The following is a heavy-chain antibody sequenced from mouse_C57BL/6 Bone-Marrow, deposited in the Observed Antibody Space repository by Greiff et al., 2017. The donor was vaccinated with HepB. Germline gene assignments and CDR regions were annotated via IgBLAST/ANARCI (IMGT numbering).Heavy chain of an antibody. D-gene: IGHD3-2*02. CDR3: ARADSSGLAWFAY. J-gene: IGHJ3*01. V-gene: IGHV1-54*01. CDR1: GYAFTNYL. CDR2: INPGSGGT. Sequence: QVQLQQPGAELVRPGTSVKVSCKASGYAFTNYLIEWVKQRPGQGLEWIGVINPGSGGTNYNEKFKGKATLTADKSSSTAYMQLSSLTSEDSAVYFCARADSSGLAWFAYWGQGTLVTVSA.